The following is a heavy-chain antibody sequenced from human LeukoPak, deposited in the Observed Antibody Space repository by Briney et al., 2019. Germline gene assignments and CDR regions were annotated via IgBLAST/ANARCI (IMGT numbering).Heavy chain of an antibody. CDR2: ISGSGGST. CDR1: GFTFSSYA. D-gene: IGHD6-6*01. V-gene: IGHV3-23*01. CDR3: AKTDLTIAARPLDY. J-gene: IGHJ4*02. Sequence: GGSLRLSCAASGFTFSSYAMSWARQAPGKGLEWVSAISGSGGSTYYADSVKGRFTISRDNSKNTLHLQMNSLRAEDTAVYYCAKTDLTIAARPLDYWGQGTLVTVSS.